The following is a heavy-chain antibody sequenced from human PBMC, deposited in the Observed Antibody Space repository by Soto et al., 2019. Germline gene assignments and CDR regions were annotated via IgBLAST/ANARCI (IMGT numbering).Heavy chain of an antibody. V-gene: IGHV3-21*01. CDR3: ARDQGPSISWSGYTLGGGYYYYGMDV. Sequence: PGGSLRLSCAASGFTFSSYSMNWVRQAPGKGLEWVSSISSSSSYIYYADSVKGRFTISRDNAKNSLYLQMNSLRAEDTAVYYCARDQGPSISWSGYTLGGGYYYYGMDVWGQGTTVTVSS. J-gene: IGHJ6*02. D-gene: IGHD3-3*01. CDR1: GFTFSSYS. CDR2: ISSSSSYI.